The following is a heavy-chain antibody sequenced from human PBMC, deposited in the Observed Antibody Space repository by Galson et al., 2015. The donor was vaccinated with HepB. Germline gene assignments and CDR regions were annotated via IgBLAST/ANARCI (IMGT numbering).Heavy chain of an antibody. Sequence: SVKVSCKASGYTFTDYYIHWVRQAPGQGLEWMGWINPNSGDTNFAQKFQGRVTMTRVASISTAYMELNRLTSDDTAVYYCARNRSADLGMGSDWYYGVDVWGPGTTVTVSS. CDR2: INPNSGDT. CDR3: ARNRSADLGMGSDWYYGVDV. CDR1: GYTFTDYY. V-gene: IGHV1-2*02. J-gene: IGHJ6*02. D-gene: IGHD7-27*01.